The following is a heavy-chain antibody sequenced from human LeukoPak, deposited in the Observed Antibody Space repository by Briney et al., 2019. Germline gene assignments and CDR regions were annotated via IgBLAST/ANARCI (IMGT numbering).Heavy chain of an antibody. D-gene: IGHD6-19*01. V-gene: IGHV5-51*01. CDR2: IYPGDSDT. CDR3: ARLSWGSSGWYSAYYFDY. CDR1: GYSFTSYW. Sequence: GESLKISCKGSGYSFTSYWIGWVRQMPGKGLEWMGIIYPGDSDTRYSPSFQGQVTISAHKSISTAYLQWSSLKASDTAMYYCARLSWGSSGWYSAYYFDYWGQGTLVTVSS. J-gene: IGHJ4*02.